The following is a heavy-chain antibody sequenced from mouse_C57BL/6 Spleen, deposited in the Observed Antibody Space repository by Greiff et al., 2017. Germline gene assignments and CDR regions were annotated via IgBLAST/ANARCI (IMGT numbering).Heavy chain of an antibody. CDR1: GFTFSSYA. D-gene: IGHD2-5*01. J-gene: IGHJ3*01. CDR2: ISSGGDYI. V-gene: IGHV5S21*01. CDR3: AGGYSNYLAY. Sequence: DVMLVESGEGLVKPGGSLKLSCAASGFTFSSYAMSWVRQTPEKRLEWVAYISSGGDYIYYADTVKGRFTISRDNARNTLYLQMSSLKSEDTAMYYCAGGYSNYLAYWGQGTLVTVSA.